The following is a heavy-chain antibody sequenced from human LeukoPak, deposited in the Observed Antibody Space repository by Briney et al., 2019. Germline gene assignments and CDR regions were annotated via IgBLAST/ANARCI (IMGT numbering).Heavy chain of an antibody. CDR1: GGSISSSSYY. CDR3: ARGLRDGDVASYFDY. CDR2: IYYSGST. Sequence: SETLSLTCTVSGGSISSSSYYWGWIRQPPGKGLEWIGSIYYSGSTYYNPSLKSRVTISVDTSKNQFSLKLSSVTAADTAVYYCARGLRDGDVASYFDYWGQEPWSPSPQ. D-gene: IGHD4-17*01. J-gene: IGHJ4*01. V-gene: IGHV4-39*07.